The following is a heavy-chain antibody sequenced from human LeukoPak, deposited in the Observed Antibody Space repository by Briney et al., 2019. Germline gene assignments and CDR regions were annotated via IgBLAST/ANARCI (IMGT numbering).Heavy chain of an antibody. CDR2: IYYGGST. CDR1: GGSISSYY. J-gene: IGHJ4*02. Sequence: SETLSLTCTVSGGSISSYYWSWIRQPPGKGLEWIGYIYYGGSTNYNPSLKSRVTISVDTSKNQFSLKLSSVTAADTAAYYCARGDSAYDYFDYWGQGTLVTVSS. D-gene: IGHD5-12*01. CDR3: ARGDSAYDYFDY. V-gene: IGHV4-59*01.